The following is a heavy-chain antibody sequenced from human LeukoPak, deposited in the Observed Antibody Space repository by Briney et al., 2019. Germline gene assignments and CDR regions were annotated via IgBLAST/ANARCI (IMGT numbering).Heavy chain of an antibody. V-gene: IGHV4-31*03. CDR3: ALYCSSTSCRRGAFDY. CDR2: IYYSEST. J-gene: IGHJ4*02. D-gene: IGHD2-2*01. Sequence: PSETLSLTCTVSGGSISSGGYYWSWIRQHPGKGLEWIGYIYYSESTYYNPALKSRVNISLDTSKTQFSLKLSSVTAADTAVYYCALYCSSTSCRRGAFDYWGQGTLVTVSS. CDR1: GGSISSGGYY.